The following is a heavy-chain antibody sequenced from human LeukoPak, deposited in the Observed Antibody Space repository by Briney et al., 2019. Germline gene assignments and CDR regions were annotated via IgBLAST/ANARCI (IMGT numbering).Heavy chain of an antibody. D-gene: IGHD3-22*01. V-gene: IGHV3-21*04. J-gene: IGHJ5*02. CDR3: VKEVRGSGFLDR. CDR1: GFTFSSYS. CDR2: ISSSSSYI. Sequence: GGSLRLSCAASGFTFSSYSMNWVRQAPGKGLEWVSSISSSSSYIYYADSVKGRFTISRDNAKNSLYLQMDSLRVEDMAIYYCVKEVRGSGFLDRWGQGTLVTVSP.